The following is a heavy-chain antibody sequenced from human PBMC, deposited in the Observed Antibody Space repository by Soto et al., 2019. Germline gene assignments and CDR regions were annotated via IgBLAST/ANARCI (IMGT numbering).Heavy chain of an antibody. CDR3: ARSEYSSSPDDY. Sequence: LRLSFAASGFTFSSYSMNWVRQAPGKGLEWVSSISSSSYIYYADSVKGRFTISRDNAKNSLYLQMNSLRAEDTAVYYCARSEYSSSPDDYWGQGTLVTVSS. CDR1: GFTFSSYS. J-gene: IGHJ4*02. V-gene: IGHV3-21*01. CDR2: ISSSSYI. D-gene: IGHD6-6*01.